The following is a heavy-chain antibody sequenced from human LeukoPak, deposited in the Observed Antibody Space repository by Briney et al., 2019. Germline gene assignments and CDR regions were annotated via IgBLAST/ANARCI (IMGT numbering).Heavy chain of an antibody. J-gene: IGHJ4*02. CDR3: AKDMPITMMVLMKAPTEFDY. D-gene: IGHD3-22*01. CDR2: ISGSGGTT. Sequence: GGTLRLSCAASGFTFSSYGMSWVRQAPGKGLEWVSAISGSGGTTYYADSVKGRFTISRDNSKNTLYLQMDSLRAEDTAVYYCAKDMPITMMVLMKAPTEFDYWGQGTLVTVSS. CDR1: GFTFSSYG. V-gene: IGHV3-23*01.